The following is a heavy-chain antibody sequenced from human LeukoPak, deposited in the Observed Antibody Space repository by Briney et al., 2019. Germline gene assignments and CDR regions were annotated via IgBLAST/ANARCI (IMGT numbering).Heavy chain of an antibody. CDR1: GYSFTNYG. CDR3: ARVQSDYGDSVGMDV. Sequence: GASVKVSCKASGYSFTNYGIAWVRQAPGQGLEWMGRIIPILGIANYAQKFQGRVTITADKSTSTAYMELSSLRSEDTAVYYCARVQSDYGDSVGMDVWGQGTTVTVSS. D-gene: IGHD4-17*01. J-gene: IGHJ6*02. V-gene: IGHV1-69*04. CDR2: IIPILGIA.